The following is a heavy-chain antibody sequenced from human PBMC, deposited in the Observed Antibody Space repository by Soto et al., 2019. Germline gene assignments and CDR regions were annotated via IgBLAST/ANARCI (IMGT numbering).Heavy chain of an antibody. Sequence: EVQLLESGGGLVQPGGSLRLSCAASGFPFSMSAMTWVRQAPGKGLEWVSTTGLNGRTTYYADSVKGRFTVSRDNTKNTLDLQMSSLRAEDTDVYYCATVHSTSRSFDYWGQGTLVTVSS. CDR1: GFPFSMSA. D-gene: IGHD6-6*01. J-gene: IGHJ4*02. CDR3: ATVHSTSRSFDY. V-gene: IGHV3-23*01. CDR2: TGLNGRTT.